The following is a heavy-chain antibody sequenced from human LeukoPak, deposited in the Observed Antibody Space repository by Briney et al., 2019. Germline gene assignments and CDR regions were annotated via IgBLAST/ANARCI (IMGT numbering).Heavy chain of an antibody. D-gene: IGHD6-19*01. CDR1: GGSISNSGYY. CDR3: ARLTSGWYVIY. V-gene: IGHV4-39*01. CDR2: IYYTGNT. Sequence: SETLSLTCTVSGGSISNSGYYWGWIRQPPGRGLEWIGSIYYTGNTYYNPSLNSRVTISVDTSKNQFSLKLSSVTDADTAIYYCARLTSGWYVIYWGQGTLVTVSS. J-gene: IGHJ4*02.